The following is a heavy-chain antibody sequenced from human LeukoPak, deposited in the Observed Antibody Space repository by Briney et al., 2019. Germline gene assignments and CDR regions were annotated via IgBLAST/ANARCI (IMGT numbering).Heavy chain of an antibody. V-gene: IGHV3-7*01. CDR3: ARDTSPSSRSTYFDALNV. CDR2: INKDGSKK. CDR1: GFTFRNDW. D-gene: IGHD2/OR15-2a*01. Sequence: PGGSLRLSCATSGFTFRNDWVTWVRQAQGKGLEWVANINKDGSKKNYVDSVKGRFTISRDNTKNSLFLQMNSLRAEDTAICYCARDTSPSSRSTYFDALNVWGEGTMVTVSS. J-gene: IGHJ3*01.